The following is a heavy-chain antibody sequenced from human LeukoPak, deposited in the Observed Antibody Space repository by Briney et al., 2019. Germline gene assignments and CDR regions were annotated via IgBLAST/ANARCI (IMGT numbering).Heavy chain of an antibody. V-gene: IGHV3-13*05. D-gene: IGHD3-9*01. Sequence: GGSLRLFCAASGFTFSSYDMHWVRQATGKGLEWVSAIATAGDPYYPGSVKGRFTISRESAKNSLYLQMNSLRAGDTAVYYCARGASDILTGSTGMDVWGKGTAVTVSS. CDR3: ARGASDILTGSTGMDV. CDR1: GFTFSSYD. J-gene: IGHJ6*04. CDR2: IATAGDP.